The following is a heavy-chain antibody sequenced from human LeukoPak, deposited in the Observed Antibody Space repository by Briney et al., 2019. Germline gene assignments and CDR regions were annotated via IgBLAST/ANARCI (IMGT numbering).Heavy chain of an antibody. Sequence: GGSLRLSCTASGFTFSMYAMSWVRQAPGKGLEWVSALSGRGDNTYYADSVKGQFTISRDNSKNTLYLHMNSLRAEDTAVYYCAKYTPANYYGSGSLFDCWGQGTLVTVSS. CDR1: GFTFSMYA. D-gene: IGHD3-10*01. V-gene: IGHV3-23*01. J-gene: IGHJ4*02. CDR2: LSGRGDNT. CDR3: AKYTPANYYGSGSLFDC.